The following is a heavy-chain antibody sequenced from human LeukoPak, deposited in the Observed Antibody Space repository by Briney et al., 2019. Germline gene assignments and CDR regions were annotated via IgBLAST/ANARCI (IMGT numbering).Heavy chain of an antibody. CDR2: ISYDGSNK. J-gene: IGHJ4*02. V-gene: IGHV3-30*18. CDR1: GFTFSSYG. Sequence: GGSLRLSCAASGFTFSSYGMHWVRQAPGKGLEWVAVISYDGSNKYYADSVKGRFTISRDNSKNTLYLQMNSLRAEDTAVYYCAKDLTGSGWYEEFDYWGQGTLVTVSS. CDR3: AKDLTGSGWYEEFDY. D-gene: IGHD6-19*01.